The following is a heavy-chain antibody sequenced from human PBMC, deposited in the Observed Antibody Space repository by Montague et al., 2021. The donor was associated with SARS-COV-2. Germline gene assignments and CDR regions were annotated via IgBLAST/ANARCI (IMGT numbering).Heavy chain of an antibody. Sequence: TLSLTCSVSGGSFSSGDSYWGWLRQAPGKGLEWIGDLHYAGTAYYNPSLRSRVTISADTSKKQFSLKLNSVTAADTAVYYCVATSNGNWYYFDYWGRGTLVTVSS. CDR2: LHYAGTA. D-gene: IGHD6-13*01. CDR3: VATSNGNWYYFDY. J-gene: IGHJ4*02. CDR1: GGSFSSGDSY. V-gene: IGHV4-30-4*08.